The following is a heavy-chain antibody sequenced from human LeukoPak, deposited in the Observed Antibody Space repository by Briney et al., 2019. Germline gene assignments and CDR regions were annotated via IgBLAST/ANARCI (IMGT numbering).Heavy chain of an antibody. Sequence: ASVKVSCKASGYTFTGYYMHWVRQAPGQGLEWMGWINPNSGGTNYAQKFQGRVTMTRDTSISTAYMELSRLRSDDTAVYYCARVPLLYRSGPSPLAYWGQGTLVTVSS. V-gene: IGHV1-2*02. CDR3: ARVPLLYRSGPSPLAY. J-gene: IGHJ4*02. D-gene: IGHD1-26*01. CDR2: INPNSGGT. CDR1: GYTFTGYY.